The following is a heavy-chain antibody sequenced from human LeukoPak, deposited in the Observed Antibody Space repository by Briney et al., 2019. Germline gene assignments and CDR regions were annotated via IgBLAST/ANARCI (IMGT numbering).Heavy chain of an antibody. V-gene: IGHV4-59*07. J-gene: IGHJ4*02. D-gene: IGHD2-21*01. CDR1: GASISSYY. CDR2: LFHRGST. CDR3: ARAGASYSFDY. Sequence: SDTLTLTCSVSGASISSYYWSWIRQPPGKGLEWIGYLFHRGSTNYSPSLKSRVTISVDTSKNQFSLKLNSVTAADTAVYYCARAGASYSFDYWGQGTLVTVSS.